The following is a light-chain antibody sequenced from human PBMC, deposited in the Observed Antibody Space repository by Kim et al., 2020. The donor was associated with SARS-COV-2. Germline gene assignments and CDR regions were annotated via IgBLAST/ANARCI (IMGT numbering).Light chain of an antibody. CDR3: QQYDTYHT. V-gene: IGKV1-5*03. Sequence: DIQMTQSPSILSASVGDSVTITCRASQNINNWLAWYQLRPGRAPKLLIYKASKLESVVPSRFSGSGSGTEFTLTIYSLQPDDFATYYCQQYDTYHTFGQGTKLEI. CDR2: KAS. CDR1: QNINNW. J-gene: IGKJ2*01.